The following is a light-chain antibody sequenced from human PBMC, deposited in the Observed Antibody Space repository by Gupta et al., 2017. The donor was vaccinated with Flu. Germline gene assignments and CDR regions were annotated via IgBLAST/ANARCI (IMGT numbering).Light chain of an antibody. Sequence: EIVLTQSPATLSLSPGERATLSCRASQSVSSYLACYQQKPGQAPRLLIYDASNRATGIPARFSGSGSGTDFTLTISILEPEDFAVYYCQQRSNWPPLTFGGGTKVEIK. CDR1: QSVSSY. V-gene: IGKV3-11*01. CDR2: DAS. CDR3: QQRSNWPPLT. J-gene: IGKJ4*01.